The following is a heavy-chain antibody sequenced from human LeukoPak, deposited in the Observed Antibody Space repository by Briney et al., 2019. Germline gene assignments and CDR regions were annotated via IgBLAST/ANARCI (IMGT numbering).Heavy chain of an antibody. CDR3: AGETSLTGYASGLGFNY. CDR1: GGSVSSWY. D-gene: IGHD6-19*01. J-gene: IGHJ4*02. V-gene: IGHV4-59*02. CDR2: IYDSGNT. Sequence: SETLSLTCTVSGGSVSSWYWSWIRQPPGKGLEWSGYIYDSGNTNYNPSLKSRVTISIDTSKNQFSLRLTSVTAADTATYYCAGETSLTGYASGLGFNYWGQGILVAVSS.